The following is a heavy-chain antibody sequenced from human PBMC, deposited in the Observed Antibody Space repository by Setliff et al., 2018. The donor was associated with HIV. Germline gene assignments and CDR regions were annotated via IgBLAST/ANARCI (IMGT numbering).Heavy chain of an antibody. CDR2: IVVGTGNT. CDR3: APDGGLEQWLAS. D-gene: IGHD6-19*01. J-gene: IGHJ4*02. V-gene: IGHV1-58*01. Sequence: SVKVSRKASGFTFATSAVQWVRQARGQRLEWIGWIVVGTGNTNYAQKFQERVTITRDMSTSTAYMELSSLRSEDTAVYYCAPDGGLEQWLASWGQGTLVTVSS. CDR1: GFTFATSA.